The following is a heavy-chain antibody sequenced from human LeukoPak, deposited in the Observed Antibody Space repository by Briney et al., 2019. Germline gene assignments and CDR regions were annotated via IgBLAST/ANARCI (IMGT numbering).Heavy chain of an antibody. J-gene: IGHJ6*03. CDR1: GGSFSGYY. CDR2: INHSGST. V-gene: IGHV4-34*01. CDR3: ARATTYYDFWTDLGTVYYCYMDV. D-gene: IGHD3-3*01. Sequence: PSETLSLTCAVYGGSFSGYYWSWIRQPPGKGLEWIGEINHSGSTNYNPSLKSRVTISVDTSKNQFSLKLSSVTAADTAVYYCARATTYYDFWTDLGTVYYCYMDVWGKGTTVTVPS.